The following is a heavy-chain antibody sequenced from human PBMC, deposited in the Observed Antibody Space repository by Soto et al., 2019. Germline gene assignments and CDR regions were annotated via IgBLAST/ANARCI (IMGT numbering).Heavy chain of an antibody. V-gene: IGHV4-39*01. J-gene: IGHJ4*02. CDR3: ARLDASGSYYNGYFDY. CDR2: IYYSGST. CDR1: GGSISSSSYY. D-gene: IGHD3-10*01. Sequence: QLQLQESGPGLVKPSETLSLTCTVSGGSISSSSYYWGWIRQPPGKGLEWIGSIYYSGSTYYNPSLKSRVTISVDTSNNQFPLKLSSVTAADTAVYYCARLDASGSYYNGYFDYWGQGTLVTVSS.